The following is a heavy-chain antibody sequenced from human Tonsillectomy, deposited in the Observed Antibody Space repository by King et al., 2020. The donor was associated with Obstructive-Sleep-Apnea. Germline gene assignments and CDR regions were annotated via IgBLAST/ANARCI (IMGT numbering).Heavy chain of an antibody. CDR2: SYYSGST. V-gene: IGHV4-59*01. D-gene: IGHD2-2*03. CDR1: GGSISSYY. CDR3: ARMLDIVVVPAAPNWFDP. J-gene: IGHJ5*02. Sequence: QLQESGPGLVKPSETLSLTCTVSGGSISSYYWSWIRQPPGKGLEWIGYSYYSGSTNYNPSLKSRVTISVDTSKNQFSLKLSSVTAADTAVYYCARMLDIVVVPAAPNWFDPWGQGTLVTVSS.